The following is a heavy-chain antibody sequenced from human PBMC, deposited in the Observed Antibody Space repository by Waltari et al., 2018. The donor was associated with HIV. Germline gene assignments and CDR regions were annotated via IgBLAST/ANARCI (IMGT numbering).Heavy chain of an antibody. CDR3: ARDGSGWYGSFDY. CDR2: IWFDGSYK. J-gene: IGHJ4*02. V-gene: IGHV3-33*01. D-gene: IGHD6-19*01. Sequence: QVQLVESGGGVVQPGMSLRLSCAGAKFSFSSYGMHWVRQAPGKGLGWVAVIWFDGSYKYYADSVKGRFTISRDNSKNTVYLQMNSLRTEDTAVYFCARDGSGWYGSFDYWGQGTPVTVSS. CDR1: KFSFSSYG.